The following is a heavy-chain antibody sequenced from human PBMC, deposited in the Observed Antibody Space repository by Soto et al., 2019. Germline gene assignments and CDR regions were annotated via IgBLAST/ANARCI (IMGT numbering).Heavy chain of an antibody. J-gene: IGHJ4*02. CDR1: GYTFTNFG. Sequence: QVQLVQSGAEVKKPGASVKVSCKTSGYTFTNFGLSWVRQAPGQGLEWMGWISAYNGNTNYAQNFQGRVTMTTDTSTSTAYMELRSLGSDDTTVYSCARGGTPVDSWGQGTLVTVSS. D-gene: IGHD3-16*01. CDR2: ISAYNGNT. CDR3: ARGGTPVDS. V-gene: IGHV1-18*01.